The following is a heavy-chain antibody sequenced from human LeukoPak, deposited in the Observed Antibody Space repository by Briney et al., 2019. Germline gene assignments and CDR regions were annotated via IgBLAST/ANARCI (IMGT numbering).Heavy chain of an antibody. J-gene: IGHJ4*02. Sequence: PGGSLRLSCAASGFTFSSYAMHWVRQAPGKGLEWVAVISYDGSNKYYADSVKGRFTISRDNSKNTLYLQMNSLRAEDTAVYYCAKAASSRASSGYYLTDGGDYWGQGTLVTVSS. D-gene: IGHD3-22*01. V-gene: IGHV3-30-3*01. CDR2: ISYDGSNK. CDR3: AKAASSRASSGYYLTDGGDY. CDR1: GFTFSSYA.